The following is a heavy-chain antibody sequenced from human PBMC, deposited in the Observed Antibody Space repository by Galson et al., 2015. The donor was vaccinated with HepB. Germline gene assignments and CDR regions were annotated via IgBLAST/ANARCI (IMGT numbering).Heavy chain of an antibody. CDR1: GYTLSNYH. D-gene: IGHD5-24*01. CDR2: NSPSAFPT. CDR3: ATHPRRDMAPDY. V-gene: IGHV1-46*01. Sequence: SVKVSCKASGYTLSNYHMHWVRQAPGQGLEWMGINSPSAFPTTYSQKFQDRVTMTRDSSTSTVYMEVSSLRSENTAMYYCATHPRRDMAPDYWGQGTLVTVSS. J-gene: IGHJ4*02.